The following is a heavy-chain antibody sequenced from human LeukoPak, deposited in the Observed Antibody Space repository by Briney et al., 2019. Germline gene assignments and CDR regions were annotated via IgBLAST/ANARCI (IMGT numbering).Heavy chain of an antibody. D-gene: IGHD3-3*01. V-gene: IGHV1-69*13. CDR1: GGTFSSYA. CDR3: ASRITAPRLGVVITLLPPDY. CDR2: IIPIFGTA. J-gene: IGHJ4*02. Sequence: SAKVSSKASGGTFSSYAISWGGHAPRQGLEWRGGIIPIFGTANYAQKFQRGVTTTADESTSTANMELSSLRSEDTAVYYCASRITAPRLGVVITLLPPDYWGQGTLVTVSS.